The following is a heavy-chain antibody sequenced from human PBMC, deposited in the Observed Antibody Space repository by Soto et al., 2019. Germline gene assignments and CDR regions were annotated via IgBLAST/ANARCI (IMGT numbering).Heavy chain of an antibody. Sequence: PSETLSLTCSVSGASINNFAYYWGWIRQPPGKGLEWIGTVYYNESTYYNPPLKSRVAISVDTAKNQFSLNLRSVTAADTAIYFCARRERYYGSPGWFDPWGQGTLVTVSS. J-gene: IGHJ5*01. CDR2: VYYNEST. D-gene: IGHD3-10*01. V-gene: IGHV4-39*01. CDR3: ARRERYYGSPGWFDP. CDR1: GASINNFAYY.